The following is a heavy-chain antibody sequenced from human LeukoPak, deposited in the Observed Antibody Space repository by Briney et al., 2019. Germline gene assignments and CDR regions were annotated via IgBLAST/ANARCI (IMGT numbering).Heavy chain of an antibody. CDR1: GFTFSSYA. CDR2: ISYDGSNK. Sequence: PGGSLRLSCAASGFTFSSYAMHWVRQAPGKGLEWVAVISYDGSNKYYADSVKGRFTISRDNSKNTLCLQMNSLRAEDTAVYYCARETYYYGSGSYYGPLDYWGQGTLVTVSS. J-gene: IGHJ4*02. CDR3: ARETYYYGSGSYYGPLDY. V-gene: IGHV3-30-3*01. D-gene: IGHD3-10*01.